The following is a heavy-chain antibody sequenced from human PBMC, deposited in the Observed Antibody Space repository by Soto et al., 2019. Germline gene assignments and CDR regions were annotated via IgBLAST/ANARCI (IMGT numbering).Heavy chain of an antibody. CDR1: GGSISSSNW. CDR3: ARGFSVGRFRNFDY. J-gene: IGHJ4*02. Sequence: HSDDMYITSAVSGGSISSSNWWRWVRQPPGKGLEWIGEIYHSGSTNYNPSLKSRVTISVDKSKNQFSLKLSSVTAADTAVYYCARGFSVGRFRNFDYWGQGALVTVSS. CDR2: IYHSGST. D-gene: IGHD3-3*01. V-gene: IGHV4-4*02.